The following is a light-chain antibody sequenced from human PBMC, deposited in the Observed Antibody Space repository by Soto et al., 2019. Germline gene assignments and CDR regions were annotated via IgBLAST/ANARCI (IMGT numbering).Light chain of an antibody. CDR1: SSDVGGYNY. CDR3: CSYAGTSLWV. V-gene: IGLV2-11*01. Sequence: QSALTQPRSVSGSPGLSVTISCTGTSSDVGGYNYVSWYQQHPGKAPKLVIYDVSKRPSGVPDRFSGSKSGNTASLTISGLQAEDEADYYCCSYAGTSLWVFGGGTKVTVL. J-gene: IGLJ3*02. CDR2: DVS.